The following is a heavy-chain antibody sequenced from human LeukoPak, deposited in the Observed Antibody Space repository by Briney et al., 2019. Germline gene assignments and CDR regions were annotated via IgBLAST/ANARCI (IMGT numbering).Heavy chain of an antibody. CDR2: INHSGST. Sequence: PSETLSLTCAVYGGSFSGYYWSWIRQPPGKGLEWIGEINHSGSTNYNPSLKSRVTISVDTSKNQFSLKLSSVTVADTAVYYCARGAAVGIFDYWGQGTLVTVSS. J-gene: IGHJ4*02. CDR1: GGSFSGYY. CDR3: ARGAAVGIFDY. D-gene: IGHD2-15*01. V-gene: IGHV4-34*01.